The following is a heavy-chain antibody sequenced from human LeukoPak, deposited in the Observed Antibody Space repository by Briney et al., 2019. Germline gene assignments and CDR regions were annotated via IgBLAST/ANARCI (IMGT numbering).Heavy chain of an antibody. CDR3: AREPMVRDFNWFDH. CDR2: INPNSGGT. D-gene: IGHD3-10*01. J-gene: IGHJ5*02. CDR1: GYTFTGYY. V-gene: IGHV1-2*06. Sequence: ASVKVSCKASGYTFTGYYIHWVRQAPGQGLEWMGRINPNSGGTNYAPKFQGRVTMTRDTSISTAYMQLSRLTSDDTAVYYCAREPMVRDFNWFDHWGQGTLVTVSS.